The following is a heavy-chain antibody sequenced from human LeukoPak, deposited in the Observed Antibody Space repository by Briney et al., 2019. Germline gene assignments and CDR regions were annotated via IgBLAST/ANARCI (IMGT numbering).Heavy chain of an antibody. Sequence: GGSLRLSCAASGFTFSSYWMSWVRQGPGKGLEWVANIKQDGSGKNYVDSVKGRFTISRDNTKNSLYLQMSSLRAEDTAVYYCASRVFDYWGQGTLVTVSS. V-gene: IGHV3-7*01. CDR2: IKQDGSGK. J-gene: IGHJ4*02. CDR1: GFTFSSYW. D-gene: IGHD5-24*01. CDR3: ASRVFDY.